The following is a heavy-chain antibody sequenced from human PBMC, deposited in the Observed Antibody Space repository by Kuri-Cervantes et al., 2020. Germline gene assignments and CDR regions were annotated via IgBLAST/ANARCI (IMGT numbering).Heavy chain of an antibody. CDR3: ARISYYDSSGYLD. V-gene: IGHV4-34*01. Sequence: SETLSLTCAVYGGSFSGYYWSWIRQPPGKGLEWIGEINHSGSTNYNPSLKSRVTISVDTSKNQFSLKLSSVTAADTAVYYCARISYYDSSGYLDWGQGTLVTVSS. J-gene: IGHJ4*02. CDR1: GGSFSGYY. CDR2: INHSGST. D-gene: IGHD3-22*01.